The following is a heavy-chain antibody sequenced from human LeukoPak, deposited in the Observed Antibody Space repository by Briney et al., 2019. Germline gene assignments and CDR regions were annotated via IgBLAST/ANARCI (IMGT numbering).Heavy chain of an antibody. Sequence: GASVKVSCKASGYTFTSYYMHWVRQAPGQGLEWMGIINPGGGSTGYAQKFQGRVTMTRDTSTSTVYMELSSLRSEDTAVYYCARDARNYHSSSSRDKYIDYWGQGTLVTVSS. CDR3: ARDARNYHSSSSRDKYIDY. V-gene: IGHV1-46*01. CDR2: INPGGGST. CDR1: GYTFTSYY. J-gene: IGHJ4*02. D-gene: IGHD6-13*01.